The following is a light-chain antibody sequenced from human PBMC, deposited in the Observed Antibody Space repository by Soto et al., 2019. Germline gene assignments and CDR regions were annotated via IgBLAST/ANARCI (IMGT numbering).Light chain of an antibody. CDR3: PHYNNYPWT. J-gene: IGKJ1*01. Sequence: DIQMTQSPSTLSASVGDRVTITCRASQGISNWLAWYQQKPGKAPKLLIYQASSLQSGVPSRFSGGGSGTDFTLTISSLQPDDFATYYCPHYNNYPWTFGQGTRVEMK. CDR1: QGISNW. CDR2: QAS. V-gene: IGKV1-5*03.